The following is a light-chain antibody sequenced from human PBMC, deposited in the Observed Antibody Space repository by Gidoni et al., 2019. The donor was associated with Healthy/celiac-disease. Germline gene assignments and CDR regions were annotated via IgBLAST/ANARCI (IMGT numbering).Light chain of an antibody. CDR1: QSISSY. CDR3: QQSYSTPPT. J-gene: IGKJ1*01. V-gene: IGKV1-39*01. CDR2: AAS. Sequence: DIKMNQSPSSLSASVGDRVTITCRASQSISSYLNWYQQKPGKAPKLLIYAASSLQSGVPSRFSGSGSGTDFTLTISSLQPEDFATYYCQQSYSTPPTFGQXTKVEIK.